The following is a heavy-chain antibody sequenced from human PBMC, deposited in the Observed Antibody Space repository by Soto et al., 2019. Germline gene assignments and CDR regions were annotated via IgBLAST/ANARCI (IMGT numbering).Heavy chain of an antibody. CDR2: INTAGSTK. J-gene: IGHJ6*02. V-gene: IGHV3-48*03. CDR3: ARSECSTPNCLTAYYTYGLAV. Sequence: LAWVSYINTAGSTKYYAESVKGRFTISRDNARNSLFLQMNSLRAEDTAVYYCARSECSTPNCLTAYYTYGLAVRLQGTTVTVS. D-gene: IGHD2-2*01.